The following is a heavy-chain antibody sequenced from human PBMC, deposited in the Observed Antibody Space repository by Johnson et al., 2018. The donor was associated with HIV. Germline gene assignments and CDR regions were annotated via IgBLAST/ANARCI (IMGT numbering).Heavy chain of an antibody. D-gene: IGHD6-6*01. V-gene: IGHV3-30*19. J-gene: IGHJ3*02. CDR3: ARDGSQLADAFDI. CDR2: TSYAGGNK. Sequence: QVQLVESGGGVVQPGRSLRLSCAASGFTFSTYGMHWVRQAPGKGLAWVAVTSYAGGNKYYADSVKGRFTISRDNSKNTLYLQMNSLRAEDTAVYYCARDGSQLADAFDIWGQGTMVTVSS. CDR1: GFTFSTYG.